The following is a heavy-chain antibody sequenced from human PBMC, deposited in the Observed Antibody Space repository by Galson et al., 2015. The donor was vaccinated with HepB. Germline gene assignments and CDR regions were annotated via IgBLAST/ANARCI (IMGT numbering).Heavy chain of an antibody. V-gene: IGHV1-69*13. J-gene: IGHJ4*02. CDR1: GGTFSSYA. D-gene: IGHD3-10*01. Sequence: SVKVSCKASGGTFSSYAISWVRQAPGQRLEWMGGIIPIFGTANYAQKFQGRVTITADESTSTAYMELSSLKASDTAMYYCARRYYYGSGSYFDYWGQGTLVTVSS. CDR2: IIPIFGTA. CDR3: ARRYYYGSGSYFDY.